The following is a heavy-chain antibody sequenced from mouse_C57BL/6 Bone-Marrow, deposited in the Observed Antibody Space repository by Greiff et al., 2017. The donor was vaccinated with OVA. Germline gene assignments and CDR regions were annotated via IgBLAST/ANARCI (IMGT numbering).Heavy chain of an antibody. CDR1: GFTFSSYA. D-gene: IGHD3-2*02. CDR3: ARDSSGYHAMDY. CDR2: ISDGGSYT. J-gene: IGHJ4*01. V-gene: IGHV5-4*01. Sequence: EVKLQESGGGLVKPGGSLKLSCAASGFTFSSYAMSWVRQTPEKRLEWVATISDGGSYTYYPDNVKGRFTISRDNAKNHLYLQMSHLKSEDTAMYYCARDSSGYHAMDYWGQGTSVTVSS.